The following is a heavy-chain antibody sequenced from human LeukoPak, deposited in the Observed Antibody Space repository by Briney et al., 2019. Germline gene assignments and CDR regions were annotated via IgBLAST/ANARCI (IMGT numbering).Heavy chain of an antibody. V-gene: IGHV1-3*01. Sequence: ASVKVSCKASGYTFTSYAMHWVRQAPGQRLEWMGWINAGNGNTKYSQKCQGRVTITRDTSASTAYMELSSLRSEDTAVYYCARGRHYYDSSGYIGGTDYWGQGTLVTVSS. J-gene: IGHJ4*02. CDR1: GYTFTSYA. CDR2: INAGNGNT. CDR3: ARGRHYYDSSGYIGGTDY. D-gene: IGHD3-22*01.